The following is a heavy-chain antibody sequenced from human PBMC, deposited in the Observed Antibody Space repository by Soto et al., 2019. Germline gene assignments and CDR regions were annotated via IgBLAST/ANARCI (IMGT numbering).Heavy chain of an antibody. J-gene: IGHJ4*02. CDR1: GFSLYTTDVG. CDR3: AHLLGIAPYFGS. CDR2: VYWNDDK. V-gene: IGHV2-5*01. Sequence: QITLKESGPALVKPTQTLTLTCNFSGFSLYTTDVGVGWLRQPPGKAPEWLALVYWNDDKRYSPSLKTRLTITKDASKDQVVLTMTNMDPVDTATYYCAHLLGIAPYFGSWGQGTLVTVSS. D-gene: IGHD7-27*01.